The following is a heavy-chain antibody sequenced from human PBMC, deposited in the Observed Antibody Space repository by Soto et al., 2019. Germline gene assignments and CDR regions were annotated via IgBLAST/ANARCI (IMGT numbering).Heavy chain of an antibody. V-gene: IGHV5-51*01. CDR1: GYSFSNYW. D-gene: IGHD2-8*02. CDR3: ASSVLVTSTMNYFDL. CDR2: IYPDDSDT. J-gene: IGHJ4*02. Sequence: GESLKISCKGSGYSFSNYWIAAVRQMPGEGLEWLGIIYPDDSDTRYSPSFLGQVTISADKSIKTTYLQWSSLKASDTAIYFCASSVLVTSTMNYFDLWGQGTLVTVSS.